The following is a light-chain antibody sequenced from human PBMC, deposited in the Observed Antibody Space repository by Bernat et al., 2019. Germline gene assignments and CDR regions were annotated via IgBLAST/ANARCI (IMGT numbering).Light chain of an antibody. J-gene: IGLJ2*01. Sequence: QSALTRPPSASGSPGQSVTISCTGTRSDVGGYNFVSWYQLRPGQVPKLIIYDVDKRPSGVPDRFSGSKSGNTASLTVSGLQAGDEAYYYCASYAGSNNLVVFGGGTNLAVL. CDR2: DVD. CDR3: ASYAGSNNLVV. V-gene: IGLV2-8*01. CDR1: RSDVGGYNF.